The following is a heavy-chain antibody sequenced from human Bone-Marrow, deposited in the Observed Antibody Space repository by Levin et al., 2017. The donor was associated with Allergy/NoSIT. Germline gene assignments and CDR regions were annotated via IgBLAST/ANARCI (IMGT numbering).Heavy chain of an antibody. D-gene: IGHD2-15*01. Sequence: HPGGSLRLSCAASGFTVSSTYMTWVRQAPGKGLEWVSIIYSGGTTYYADSVKGRFTISRDNSKNTLNLQMTSLRAEDTAVYYCALCSGGSAYHPFDLWGHGTLVAVSS. CDR2: IYSGGTT. CDR1: GFTVSSTY. J-gene: IGHJ5*02. V-gene: IGHV3-66*01. CDR3: ALCSGGSAYHPFDL.